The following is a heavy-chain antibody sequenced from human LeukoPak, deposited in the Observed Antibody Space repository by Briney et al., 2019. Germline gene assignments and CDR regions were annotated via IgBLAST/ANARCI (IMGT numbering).Heavy chain of an antibody. Sequence: PSETLSLTCTVSGGSISSSNYNWGWIRQPPGKGLEWIGSIYYSGSTYYNPSLKRRVTISVDTSKNQFSLKLSSVTAADTAVYYCAREGRYYYGSGSYYKRNWFDPWGQGTLVTVSS. V-gene: IGHV4-39*07. CDR2: IYYSGST. CDR3: AREGRYYYGSGSYYKRNWFDP. D-gene: IGHD3-10*01. CDR1: GGSISSSNYN. J-gene: IGHJ5*02.